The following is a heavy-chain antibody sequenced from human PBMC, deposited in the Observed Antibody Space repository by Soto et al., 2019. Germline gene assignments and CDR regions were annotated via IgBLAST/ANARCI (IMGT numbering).Heavy chain of an antibody. CDR2: TYYRSKWYN. J-gene: IGHJ6*02. CDR1: GDSVSSNSAA. V-gene: IGHV6-1*01. D-gene: IGHD1-26*01. CDR3: AREYGGSYGPTYYYYYGMDV. Sequence: LSQTLSLTCAISGDSVSSNSAAWNWIRQSPSRGLEWLGRTYYRSKWYNDYAVSVKSRITINPDTSKNQFSLQLNSVTPEDTAVYYCAREYGGSYGPTYYYYYGMDVWGQGTTVTVSS.